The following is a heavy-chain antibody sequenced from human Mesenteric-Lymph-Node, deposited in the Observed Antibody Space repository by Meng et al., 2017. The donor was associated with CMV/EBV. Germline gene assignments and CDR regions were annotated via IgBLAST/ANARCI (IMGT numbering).Heavy chain of an antibody. D-gene: IGHD2-2*01. CDR1: GFTFSSYA. CDR2: ISGSGGST. Sequence: GESLKISCVASGFTFSSYAMYWVRQAAGKGLEWVSNISGSGGSTYSADSVKGRFTISRDNSKNTLFLQMNILRAEDTAVYYCARAGRTYCSSTSCPPAYPFDYWGQGTLVTVSS. CDR3: ARAGRTYCSSTSCPPAYPFDY. V-gene: IGHV3-23*01. J-gene: IGHJ4*02.